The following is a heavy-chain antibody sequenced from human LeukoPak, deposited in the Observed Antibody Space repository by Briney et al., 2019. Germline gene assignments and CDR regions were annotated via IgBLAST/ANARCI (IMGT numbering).Heavy chain of an antibody. Sequence: LVKVSCKASGGTFSSYAISWVRQAPGQGLEWMGRIIPIFGTANYAQKFQGRVTITADKSTSTAYMELSSLRSEDTAVYYCARGHLLGYMDVWGKGTTVTVSS. CDR3: ARGHLLGYMDV. CDR1: GGTFSSYA. J-gene: IGHJ6*03. V-gene: IGHV1-69*06. CDR2: IIPIFGTA.